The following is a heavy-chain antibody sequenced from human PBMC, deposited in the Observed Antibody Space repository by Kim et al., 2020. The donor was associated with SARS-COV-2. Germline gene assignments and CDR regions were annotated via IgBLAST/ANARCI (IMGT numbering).Heavy chain of an antibody. CDR1: GFTFSDYY. CDR2: ISSSSSYT. V-gene: IGHV3-11*05. J-gene: IGHJ6*02. CDR3: ARDHSKYYYDSSGYYRALHPEYYYYGMDV. D-gene: IGHD3-22*01. Sequence: VGSLRLSCAASGFTFSDYYMSWIRQAPGKGLEWVSYISSSSSYTNYADSVKGRFTISRDNAKNSLYLQMNRLRAEDTAVYYCARDHSKYYYDSSGYYRALHPEYYYYGMDVWGQGTTVTVSS.